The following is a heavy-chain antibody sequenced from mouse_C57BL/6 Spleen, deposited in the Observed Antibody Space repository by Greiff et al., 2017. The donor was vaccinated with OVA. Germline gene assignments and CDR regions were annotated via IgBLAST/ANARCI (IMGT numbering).Heavy chain of an antibody. CDR3: ARCDYGSSYGFAY. D-gene: IGHD1-1*01. Sequence: VQLQQSGAELVRPGSSVKLSCKASGYTFTSYWMHWVKQRPIQGLEWIGNIDPSDSETHYNQKFKDKATLTVDKSSSTAYMQLSSLTSEDSAVYYCARCDYGSSYGFAYWGQGTLVTVSA. V-gene: IGHV1-52*01. CDR2: IDPSDSET. J-gene: IGHJ3*01. CDR1: GYTFTSYW.